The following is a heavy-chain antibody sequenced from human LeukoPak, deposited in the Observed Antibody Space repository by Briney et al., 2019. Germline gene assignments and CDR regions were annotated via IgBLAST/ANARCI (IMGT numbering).Heavy chain of an antibody. CDR1: GFTFSTYA. CDR3: ARAGYCSGGSCYGSDY. D-gene: IGHD2-15*01. V-gene: IGHV3-23*01. Sequence: GGSLRLSCAASGFTFSTYAMSWVRQAPGKGLEWVSAIRGSGGGTYYADSVKGRFTISRDNSKNTLYLQMDSLRAEDTAVYYCARAGYCSGGSCYGSDYWGQGTLVSVSS. CDR2: IRGSGGGT. J-gene: IGHJ4*02.